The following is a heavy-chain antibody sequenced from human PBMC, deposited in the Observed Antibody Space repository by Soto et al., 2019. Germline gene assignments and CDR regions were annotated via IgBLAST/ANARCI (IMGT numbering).Heavy chain of an antibody. CDR3: ARQVTGGWFDP. V-gene: IGHV4-31*03. CDR1: GGSISSGGYY. J-gene: IGHJ5*02. Sequence: QVQLQESGPGLVKPSQTLSLTCTVSGGSISSGGYYWSWIRQHPGKGLEWIGYIYYSGSTYYNPSLESRVTISVDTSKNQFALKLSSVTAADTAVYYCARQVTGGWFDPWGQGTLVTVSS. D-gene: IGHD3-10*01. CDR2: IYYSGST.